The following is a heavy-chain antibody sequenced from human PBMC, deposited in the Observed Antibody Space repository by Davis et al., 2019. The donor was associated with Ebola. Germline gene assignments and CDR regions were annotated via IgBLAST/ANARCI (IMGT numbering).Heavy chain of an antibody. Sequence: MPSETLSLTCAVYGGSFSGYYWSWIRQPPGKGLEWIGEINHSGSTNYNPSLKSRVTISVDTSKNQFSLKLSSVTAADTAVYYCASHFGVVIPFDYWGQGTLVTVSS. CDR1: GGSFSGYY. J-gene: IGHJ4*02. CDR2: INHSGST. V-gene: IGHV4-34*01. D-gene: IGHD3-3*01. CDR3: ASHFGVVIPFDY.